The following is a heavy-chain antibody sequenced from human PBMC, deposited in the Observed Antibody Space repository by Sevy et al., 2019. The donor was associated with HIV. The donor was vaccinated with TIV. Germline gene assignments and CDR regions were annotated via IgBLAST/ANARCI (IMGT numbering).Heavy chain of an antibody. V-gene: IGHV3-30-3*01. CDR2: ISYDGSNK. CDR1: GFTFSSYA. CDR3: AHGVAAAAPFDY. D-gene: IGHD6-13*01. J-gene: IGHJ4*02. Sequence: GGSLRLSCVASGFTFSSYAMHWVRQAPGKGLEWVAVISYDGSNKYYADSVKGRFTISRDNSKNTLYLQMNSLRAEDTAVYYCAHGVAAAAPFDYWGQGTLVTVSS.